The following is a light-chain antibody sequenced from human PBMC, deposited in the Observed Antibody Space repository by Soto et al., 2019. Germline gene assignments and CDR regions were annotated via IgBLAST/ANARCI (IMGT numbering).Light chain of an antibody. Sequence: EVVLTQSPATLSVSPGERATLSCRASESVRTSLAWYQQKPGRSPSLLIFGASTRATGLPARFSGSGSGKEFTLTISSLQSEDFAVYYCQQYADWPRTFGQGTKVDIK. CDR2: GAS. CDR1: ESVRTS. CDR3: QQYADWPRT. J-gene: IGKJ1*01. V-gene: IGKV3-15*01.